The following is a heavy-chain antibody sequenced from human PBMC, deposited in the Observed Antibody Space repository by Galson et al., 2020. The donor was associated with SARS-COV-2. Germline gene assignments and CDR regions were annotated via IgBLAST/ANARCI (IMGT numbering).Heavy chain of an antibody. D-gene: IGHD6-19*01. V-gene: IGHV3-33*01. CDR2: IFYDGSNK. CDR3: AGDGQLSSGGAFDY. Sequence: GESLKISCAASGFTFENHAMHWVRQAPGKGLEWVAQIFYDGSNKYYLDSVKGRFTISRDNSENTVSLQMDNLRAEDTAVYFCAGDGQLSSGGAFDYWGQGTLVTCSS. J-gene: IGHJ4*02. CDR1: GFTFENHA.